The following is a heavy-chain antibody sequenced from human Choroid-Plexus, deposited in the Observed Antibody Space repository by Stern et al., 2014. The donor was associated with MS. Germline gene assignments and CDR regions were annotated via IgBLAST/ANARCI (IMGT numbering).Heavy chain of an antibody. CDR3: AKDRHYLTYFFDH. J-gene: IGHJ5*02. Sequence: MQLVEPGGGVVQPGRPLRLSCVASGFTFGSCAMHWVRQAPGKGLEWVAGVSYDGSNKYYADSVKGRFTIYRDNSQNTLYMQMSSLRPEDTAVYYCAKDRHYLTYFFDHWGQGSLVTVSS. CDR1: GFTFGSCA. CDR2: VSYDGSNK. D-gene: IGHD2/OR15-2a*01. V-gene: IGHV3-30*18.